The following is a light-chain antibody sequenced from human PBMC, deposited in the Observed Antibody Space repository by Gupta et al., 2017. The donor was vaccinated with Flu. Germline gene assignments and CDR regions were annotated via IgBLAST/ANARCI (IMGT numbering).Light chain of an antibody. CDR3: SSYASSSTLYV. V-gene: IGLV2-14*01. CDR1: SSDVGGYNN. Sequence: QSALTQPASVSGSPGQSITISCTGPSSDVGGYNNVSWYQQHPGKAPKLMIYEVSSRPSVVSNRFSGSKSGNTASLTISGLQAEDEADYFCSSYASSSTLYVFGTGTKVTVL. J-gene: IGLJ1*01. CDR2: EVS.